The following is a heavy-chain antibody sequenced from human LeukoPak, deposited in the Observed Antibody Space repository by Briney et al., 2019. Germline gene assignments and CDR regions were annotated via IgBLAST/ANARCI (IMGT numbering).Heavy chain of an antibody. CDR2: IYFSGRT. D-gene: IGHD3-22*01. CDR1: GFTFSSYT. V-gene: IGHV4-39*01. Sequence: GSLRLSCAASGFTFSSYTMSWVRQPPGKGLEWIGSIYFSGRTYYNPSLKSRVTISVDTSKNQFSLKLSSVTAADTAVYYCARQRDYYDSRGYYSDWGQGAPVTVSS. CDR3: ARQRDYYDSRGYYSD. J-gene: IGHJ4*02.